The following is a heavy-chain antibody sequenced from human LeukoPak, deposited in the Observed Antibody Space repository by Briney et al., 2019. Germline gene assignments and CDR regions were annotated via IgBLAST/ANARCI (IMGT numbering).Heavy chain of an antibody. D-gene: IGHD3-22*01. J-gene: IGHJ4*02. V-gene: IGHV3-23*01. CDR2: ISGSGGST. CDR3: AEEPTYYYDSSGFDY. CDR1: GFTFSSYA. Sequence: GGSLRLSCAASGFTFSSYAMSWVRQAPGKGLEWVSAISGSGGSTYYADSVKGRFTISRDNSKNTLYLQMNSLRAEDTAVYYCAEEPTYYYDSSGFDYWGQGTLVTVSS.